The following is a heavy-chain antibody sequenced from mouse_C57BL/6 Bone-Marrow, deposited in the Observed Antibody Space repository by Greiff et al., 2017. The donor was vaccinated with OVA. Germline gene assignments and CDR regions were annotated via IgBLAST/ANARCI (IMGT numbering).Heavy chain of an antibody. Sequence: VQLQESGAELVRPGTSVKVSCKASGYAFTNYLIEWVKQRPGQGLEWIGVINPGSGGTNYNEKFKGKATLTADKSSSTAYMQLSSLTSEDSAVYFCARLGGNYFDYWGQGTTLTVSS. V-gene: IGHV1-54*01. J-gene: IGHJ2*01. CDR2: INPGSGGT. CDR1: GYAFTNYL. CDR3: ARLGGNYFDY.